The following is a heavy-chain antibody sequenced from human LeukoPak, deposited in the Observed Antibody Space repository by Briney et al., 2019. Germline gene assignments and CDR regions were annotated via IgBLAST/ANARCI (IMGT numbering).Heavy chain of an antibody. J-gene: IGHJ4*02. V-gene: IGHV3-30*03. D-gene: IGHD2/OR15-2a*01. CDR3: ALLGLFDY. CDR2: ISYDGSNK. Sequence: PGGSLRLSCAASGFTFSSYGMHWVRQAPGKGLEWVAVISYDGSNKYCADSVKGRFTISRDNSKNTLYLQMNSLRAEDTAVYYCALLGLFDYWGQGTLVTVSS. CDR1: GFTFSSYG.